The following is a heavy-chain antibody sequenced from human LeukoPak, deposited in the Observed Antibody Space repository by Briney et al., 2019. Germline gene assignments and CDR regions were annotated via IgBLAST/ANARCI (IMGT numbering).Heavy chain of an antibody. V-gene: IGHV3-48*01. J-gene: IGHJ4*02. CDR2: ITGSSSTI. CDR3: ATDRHWAFDY. D-gene: IGHD3-16*01. Sequence: GGSLRLSCAASGFTLSSYSMNWVRQAPGKGLEWDSYITGSSSTISYADSVKGRFTISRDNARNSLYLQMYSLRAEDTAVYYCATDRHWAFDYWGQGTLVTVSS. CDR1: GFTLSSYS.